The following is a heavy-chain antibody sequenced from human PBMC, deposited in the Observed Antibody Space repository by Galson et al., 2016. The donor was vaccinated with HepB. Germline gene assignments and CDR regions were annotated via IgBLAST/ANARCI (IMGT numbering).Heavy chain of an antibody. CDR1: GFIFSEFY. Sequence: SLRLSCAASGFIFSEFYMAWIRQAPGKGPEWVSQISSTGTTTHSADSVKGRFTISRDNTKNSLYLQMNSLRAEDTAVYYCARDHRRWNYDPDAFDMWGQGTMVTVSS. CDR3: ARDHRRWNYDPDAFDM. V-gene: IGHV3-11*01. D-gene: IGHD1-7*01. CDR2: ISSTGTTT. J-gene: IGHJ3*02.